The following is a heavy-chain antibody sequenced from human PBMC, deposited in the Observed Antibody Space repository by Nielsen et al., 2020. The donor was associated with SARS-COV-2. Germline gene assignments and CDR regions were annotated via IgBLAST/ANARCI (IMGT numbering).Heavy chain of an antibody. D-gene: IGHD1-26*01. CDR1: GFTFSSYN. Sequence: GGSLRLSCAASGFTFSSYNMNWVRQAPGKGLEWLSYTSTHESTIYYADSVKGRFTISRDDAKNSLYLQMNSLRAEDTALYYCARGQFTGTYGRGAFDVWGQGTMVTVSS. CDR2: TSTHESTI. CDR3: ARGQFTGTYGRGAFDV. J-gene: IGHJ3*01. V-gene: IGHV3-48*04.